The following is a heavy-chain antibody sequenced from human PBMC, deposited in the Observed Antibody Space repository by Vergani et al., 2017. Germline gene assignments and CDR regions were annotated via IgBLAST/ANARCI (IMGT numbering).Heavy chain of an antibody. Sequence: QVQLQESGPGLVKPSETLSLTCSVSGYSISRGYYWGWIRQPAGRGLEWIGRIYPNGNGNYNESLRSRLTMSIDTSRSQFSLSLSSVTAADTAVYYCARGNCGVNCPKYNWLAPWGRGTLVTVSS. V-gene: IGHV4-38-2*02. J-gene: IGHJ5*02. CDR3: ARGNCGVNCPKYNWLAP. D-gene: IGHD2-21*01. CDR1: GYSISRGYY. CDR2: IYPNGNG.